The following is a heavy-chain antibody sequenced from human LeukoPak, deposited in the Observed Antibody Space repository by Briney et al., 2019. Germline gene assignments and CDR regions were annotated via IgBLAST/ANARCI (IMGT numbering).Heavy chain of an antibody. CDR2: INSDGSST. CDR3: ASNRYSGSYYMFDY. D-gene: IGHD1-26*01. CDR1: GFTFSSYW. V-gene: IGHV3-74*01. J-gene: IGHJ4*02. Sequence: GGSLRLSCAASGFTFSSYWMHWVRQAPGKGLVWVSRINSDGSSTSYADSVKGRFTISRDNSKNTLYLQMNSLRAEDTAVYYCASNRYSGSYYMFDYWGRGTLVTVSS.